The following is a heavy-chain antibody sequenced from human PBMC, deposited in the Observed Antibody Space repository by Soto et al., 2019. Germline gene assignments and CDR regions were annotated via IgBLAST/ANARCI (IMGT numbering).Heavy chain of an antibody. CDR1: GYTFTGYY. Sequence: GASVKVSCKASGYTFTGYYMHWVRQAPGQGLEWMGWINPNSGGTHYAQKFQVRVTMTRDTSISTAYMEPSRLRSDDTAVYYGARGGCSGGSCYNEPWVQGALVTVSS. D-gene: IGHD2-15*01. CDR3: ARGGCSGGSCYNEP. CDR2: INPNSGGT. J-gene: IGHJ5*02. V-gene: IGHV1-2*02.